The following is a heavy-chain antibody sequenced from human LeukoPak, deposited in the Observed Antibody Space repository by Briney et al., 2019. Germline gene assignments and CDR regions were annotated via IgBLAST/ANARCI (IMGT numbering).Heavy chain of an antibody. V-gene: IGHV1-2*02. Sequence: ASVKVSCKASGYTFTGYYMHWVRQAPGQGVEWMGWINANSGGTDYAQKFQDRVTMTRDTSISTAYMELCRLTSDDTAVYYCARDGHGGNSFDFWGQGTLVTVSS. CDR1: GYTFTGYY. CDR3: ARDGHGGNSFDF. D-gene: IGHD4-23*01. J-gene: IGHJ4*02. CDR2: INANSGGT.